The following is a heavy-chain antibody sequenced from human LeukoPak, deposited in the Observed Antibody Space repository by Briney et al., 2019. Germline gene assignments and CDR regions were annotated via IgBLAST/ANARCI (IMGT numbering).Heavy chain of an antibody. J-gene: IGHJ6*02. Sequence: GGSLRLSCAASGFTFSSYDMHWVRQAPGKGLEWVAVISYDGSKKYYGDSVKGRFTISRDNSKNTLYLQMNSLRAEDTAVYYCARDLGYDILTGYYRPTEGMDVWGQGTTVTVSS. CDR3: ARDLGYDILTGYYRPTEGMDV. CDR2: ISYDGSKK. D-gene: IGHD3-9*01. V-gene: IGHV3-30*03. CDR1: GFTFSSYD.